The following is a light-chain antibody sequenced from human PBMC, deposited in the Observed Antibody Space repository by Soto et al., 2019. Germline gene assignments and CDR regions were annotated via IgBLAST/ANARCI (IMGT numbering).Light chain of an antibody. CDR2: GAS. CDR1: QSVSSSY. J-gene: IGKJ3*01. CDR3: QRYGNSFSVT. Sequence: DIVLTQSPCTLSLSLGERVTLSCRASQSVSSSYLGWHQQKPGQAPSLLIYGASSRATGIPDRFSGSGSGTDFDLTISRLEPQYFEVYYCQRYGNSFSVTVGPGTKVDIK. V-gene: IGKV3-20*01.